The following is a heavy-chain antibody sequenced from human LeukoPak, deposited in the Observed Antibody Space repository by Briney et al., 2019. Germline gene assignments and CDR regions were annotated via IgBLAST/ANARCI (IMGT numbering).Heavy chain of an antibody. D-gene: IGHD5-18*01. Sequence: GGSLRLSCAASGFTFSYYWMHWVRQAPGKGLVWVSRISSDGSSTNHADSVKGRLTISRDNAKNTLFLQMNSPRAEDTAVYYCARGGVYSYDPADYWGQGTLVTVSS. CDR1: GFTFSYYW. CDR2: ISSDGSST. J-gene: IGHJ4*02. CDR3: ARGGVYSYDPADY. V-gene: IGHV3-74*01.